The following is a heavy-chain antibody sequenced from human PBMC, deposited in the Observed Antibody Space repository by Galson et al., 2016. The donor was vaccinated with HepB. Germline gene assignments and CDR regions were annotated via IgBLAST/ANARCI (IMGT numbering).Heavy chain of an antibody. CDR1: GYNFASHW. V-gene: IGHV5-51*01. Sequence: QSGAEVKKPGEFLKISCKGSGYNFASHWIGWVRQMPGKGLEWMGVVYPGDSNIRYSPSIQGQVTISADKSVSTAYLQWSSLKVSDTAMYYCARPPLVGAADPFDFWGQGTLVTVSS. D-gene: IGHD2-15*01. J-gene: IGHJ4*02. CDR3: ARPPLVGAADPFDF. CDR2: VYPGDSNI.